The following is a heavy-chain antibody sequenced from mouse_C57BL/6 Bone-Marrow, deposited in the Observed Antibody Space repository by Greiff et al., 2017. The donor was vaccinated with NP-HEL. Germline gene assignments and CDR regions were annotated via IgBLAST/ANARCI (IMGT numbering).Heavy chain of an antibody. J-gene: IGHJ4*01. V-gene: IGHV5-17*01. CDR3: ARRYSGLYYYAMDY. CDR1: GFTFSDYG. Sequence: DVKLVESGGGLVKPGGSLKLSCAASGFTFSDYGMHWVRQAPEKGLEWVAYISSGSSTIYSAATVKGRFTISSDNANNTPYLQMTSLRSEDTAMYYCARRYSGLYYYAMDYGGQGTSVTVSS. CDR2: ISSGSSTI. D-gene: IGHD2-12*01.